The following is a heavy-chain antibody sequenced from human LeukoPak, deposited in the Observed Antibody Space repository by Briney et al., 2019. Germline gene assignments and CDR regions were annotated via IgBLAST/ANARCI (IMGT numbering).Heavy chain of an antibody. D-gene: IGHD5-12*01. CDR3: ARVRGYDSALDY. V-gene: IGHV3-13*01. J-gene: IGHJ4*02. Sequence: GGSLRLSCAASGFTFSSYDMHWVRQATGKGLEWVSAIGTAGDTYYRGSVKGRFTISRENAKNALYLQMNSLRAGDTAVYYFARVRGYDSALDYWGQGTLVTVSS. CDR2: IGTAGDT. CDR1: GFTFSSYD.